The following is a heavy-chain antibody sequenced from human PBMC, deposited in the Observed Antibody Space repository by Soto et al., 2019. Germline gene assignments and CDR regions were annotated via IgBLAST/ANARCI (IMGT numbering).Heavy chain of an antibody. D-gene: IGHD1-26*01. CDR1: GYTFTGYY. CDR2: INPNSGGT. V-gene: IGHV1-2*02. CDR3: ARYSGSYSDAFDI. Sequence: ASVKVSCKASGYTFTGYYMHWVRQAPGQGLEWMGWINPNSGGTNYAQKFQGRVTMTRDTSISTAYMELSRLRSDDTAVYYCARYSGSYSDAFDIWGQGTMVTVS. J-gene: IGHJ3*02.